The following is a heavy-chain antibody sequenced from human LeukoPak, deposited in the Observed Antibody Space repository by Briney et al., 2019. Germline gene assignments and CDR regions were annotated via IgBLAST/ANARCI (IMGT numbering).Heavy chain of an antibody. CDR3: SVWGSYRYTGEY. CDR1: GFTFSSYG. Sequence: PGGSLRLSCAASGFTFSSYGMHWVRQAPGKGLEWVAVIWYDGSNKYYADSVKGRFTISRDNSKNTLYLQMNSLRAEDTAVYYCSVWGSYRYTGEYWGQGTLVTVSS. J-gene: IGHJ4*02. D-gene: IGHD3-16*02. V-gene: IGHV3-33*01. CDR2: IWYDGSNK.